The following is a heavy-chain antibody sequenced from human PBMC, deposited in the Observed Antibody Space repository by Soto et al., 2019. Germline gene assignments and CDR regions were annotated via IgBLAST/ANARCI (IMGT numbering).Heavy chain of an antibody. Sequence: QVQLVQSGAEVKKPGSSVKVSCKASGGTFSSYAISWVRQAPGQGLEWMGGIIPIFGTANYAQKFQGRVTITADESTSTAYMDLSSLRSEDTAVYYCARGTPGRYFDWFANWFDPWGQGTLVTVSS. CDR3: ARGTPGRYFDWFANWFDP. CDR1: GGTFSSYA. V-gene: IGHV1-69*01. J-gene: IGHJ5*02. D-gene: IGHD3-9*01. CDR2: IIPIFGTA.